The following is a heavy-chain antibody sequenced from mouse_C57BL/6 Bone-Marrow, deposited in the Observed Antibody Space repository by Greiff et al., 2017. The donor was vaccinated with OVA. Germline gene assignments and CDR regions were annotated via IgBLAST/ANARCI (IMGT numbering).Heavy chain of an antibody. V-gene: IGHV10-1*01. Sequence: EVMLVESGGGLVQPKGSLKLSCAASGFSFNTYAMNWVRQAPGKGLEWVARIRSKSNNYATYYADSVKDRFTISRDDSESMLYLQMNNLKTEDTAMYYCVRSEEGYDLDYWGQGTTLTVSS. D-gene: IGHD2-2*01. J-gene: IGHJ2*01. CDR2: IRSKSNNYAT. CDR1: GFSFNTYA. CDR3: VRSEEGYDLDY.